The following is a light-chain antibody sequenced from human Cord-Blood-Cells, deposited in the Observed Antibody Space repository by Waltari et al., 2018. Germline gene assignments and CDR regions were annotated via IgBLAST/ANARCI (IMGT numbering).Light chain of an antibody. V-gene: IGLV1-51*01. Sequence: QSVLPQPPSVSAAPGQKVTISCSGSSSNIGNNYVSWYQQLPGTAPKLLIYDNNKRPSGIPDLFSGSQSGTSATLGITGLQTGDEADYYCGTWDSSLSAGVFGGGTKLTVL. CDR1: SSNIGNNY. CDR2: DNN. CDR3: GTWDSSLSAGV. J-gene: IGLJ3*02.